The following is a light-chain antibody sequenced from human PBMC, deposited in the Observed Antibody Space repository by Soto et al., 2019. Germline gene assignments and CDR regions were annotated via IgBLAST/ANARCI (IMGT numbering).Light chain of an antibody. V-gene: IGLV2-14*03. Sequence: QAVVTQPASVSGSPGQSITFSCTGTSSDVGGYDSVSWYQQHPGKAPKLIIFEVSHRPSAVSDRFSGSKSGNTASLTISGLQAEDEADYYCISYTSSATYVFGTGTKVTVL. CDR3: ISYTSSATYV. CDR1: SSDVGGYDS. J-gene: IGLJ1*01. CDR2: EVS.